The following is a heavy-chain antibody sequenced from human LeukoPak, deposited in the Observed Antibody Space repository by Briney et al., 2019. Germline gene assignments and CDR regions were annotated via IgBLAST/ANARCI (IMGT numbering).Heavy chain of an antibody. D-gene: IGHD3-22*01. V-gene: IGHV3-48*03. CDR3: TTLGYHLDS. CDR2: FAGSDTTK. Sequence: GGSLRLSCAVSGFDFGAYEMNWVRQAPGKGLEWVAYFAGSDTTKYYADSVRGRFTISRDNAKKSLYLQMNSLRAEDTALYYCTTLGYHLDSWGQGTLVTVSS. J-gene: IGHJ4*02. CDR1: GFDFGAYE.